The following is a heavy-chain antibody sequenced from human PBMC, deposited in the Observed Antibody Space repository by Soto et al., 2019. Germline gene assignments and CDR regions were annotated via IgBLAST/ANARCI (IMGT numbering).Heavy chain of an antibody. CDR3: ARGPGGPDGPGDY. D-gene: IGHD2-15*01. CDR1: GYTFTSYA. Sequence: QVQLVQSGADVKKPGASVKVSCKASGYTFTSYAMHWVRQAPGQRLEWMGWINAGNGNTKYSQKFQGRVTVTRDTSASTAYMELSSLRSEDTAVYYCARGPGGPDGPGDYWGQGTLVTVSS. J-gene: IGHJ4*02. CDR2: INAGNGNT. V-gene: IGHV1-3*01.